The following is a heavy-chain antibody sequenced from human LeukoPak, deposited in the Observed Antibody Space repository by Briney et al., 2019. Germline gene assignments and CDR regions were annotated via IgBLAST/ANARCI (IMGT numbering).Heavy chain of an antibody. CDR1: GFTFNSYS. V-gene: IGHV3-21*01. D-gene: IGHD3-3*01. J-gene: IGHJ4*02. CDR3: ARDSTYDFWSGYLYPPDY. CDR2: ISSSSSYI. Sequence: GGSRRLSCAASGFTFNSYSMNWVRQAPGKGLEWVSSISSSSSYIYYADSVKGRFTISRDNAKNSLYLQMNSLRAEDTAVYYCARDSTYDFWSGYLYPPDYWGQGTLVTVSS.